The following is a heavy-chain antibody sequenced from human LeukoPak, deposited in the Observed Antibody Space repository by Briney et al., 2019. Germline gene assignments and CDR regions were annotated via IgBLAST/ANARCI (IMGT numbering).Heavy chain of an antibody. V-gene: IGHV4-31*03. D-gene: IGHD6-6*01. Sequence: SETLSLTCTVSGCSISSGGYYWSWIRQHPGKGLEWIGYIYYSGSTYYNPSLKSRVTISVDTSKNQFSLKLSSVTAADTAVYYCARGGSSSSRVDYGGEGTLVTVSS. J-gene: IGHJ4*02. CDR1: GCSISSGGYY. CDR2: IYYSGST. CDR3: ARGGSSSSRVDY.